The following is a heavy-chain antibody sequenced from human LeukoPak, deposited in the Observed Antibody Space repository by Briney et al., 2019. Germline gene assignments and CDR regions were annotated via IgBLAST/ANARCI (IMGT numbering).Heavy chain of an antibody. J-gene: IGHJ3*02. CDR1: GGTFSSYA. CDR2: IIPIFGTA. D-gene: IGHD4-11*01. CDR3: ARDRENYSNNDAFDI. Sequence: SVKVSCKASGGTFSSYAISWVRQAPGQGLEWMGGIIPIFGTANYAQKFQGRVTITTDESTSTAYMELSSLRSEDTAVYYCARDRENYSNNDAFDIWGQGTMVTVSS. V-gene: IGHV1-69*05.